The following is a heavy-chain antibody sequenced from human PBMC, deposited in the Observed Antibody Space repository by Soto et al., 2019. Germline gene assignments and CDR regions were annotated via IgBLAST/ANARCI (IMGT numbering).Heavy chain of an antibody. Sequence: GESLKISCAASGFTFSSYSMNWVRQAPGKGLEWVSSISSSSSYIYYADSVKGRFTISRDNAKNSLYLQMNSLRAEDTAVYYCARDQLGYCSSTSCAWDYWGQGTLVTVSS. CDR2: ISSSSSYI. J-gene: IGHJ4*02. V-gene: IGHV3-21*01. D-gene: IGHD2-2*01. CDR1: GFTFSSYS. CDR3: ARDQLGYCSSTSCAWDY.